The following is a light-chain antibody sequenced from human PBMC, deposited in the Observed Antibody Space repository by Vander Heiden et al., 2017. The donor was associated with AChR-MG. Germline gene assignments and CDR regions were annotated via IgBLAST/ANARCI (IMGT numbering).Light chain of an antibody. CDR2: WAS. Sequence: DIVMTQSPDSLAVSLGERATINCKSSQSILYSSNNNNYLAWYQQKPRQPPKLLIYWASTRKSGVPDRFSGSGSGTDFTLTISSLQAEDVAVYYCQQYYDTPWTFGQGTKVEIK. CDR3: QQYYDTPWT. J-gene: IGKJ1*01. CDR1: QSILYSSNNNNY. V-gene: IGKV4-1*01.